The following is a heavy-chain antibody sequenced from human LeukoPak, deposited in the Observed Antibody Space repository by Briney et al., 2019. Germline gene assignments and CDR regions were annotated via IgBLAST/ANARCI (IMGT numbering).Heavy chain of an antibody. CDR3: ASRYSHYYYYYMDV. D-gene: IGHD5-18*01. Sequence: SETLSLTCTVSGGSISSSSYYWGWIRQPPGKGLEWIGYIYHSGSTYYNPSFKSRVTISVDRSKNQFSLKLSSVTAADTAVYYCASRYSHYYYYYMDVWGKGTTVTVSS. J-gene: IGHJ6*03. CDR1: GGSISSSSYY. CDR2: IYHSGST. V-gene: IGHV4-39*07.